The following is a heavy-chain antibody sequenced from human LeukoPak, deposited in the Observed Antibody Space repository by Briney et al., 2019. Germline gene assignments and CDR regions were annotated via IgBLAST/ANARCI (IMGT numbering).Heavy chain of an antibody. J-gene: IGHJ6*02. V-gene: IGHV1-69*13. CDR1: GGTFSSYA. CDR2: IIPIFGTA. CDR3: ATPTDEIVLMARGPYYYYYGMDV. D-gene: IGHD2-8*01. Sequence: SVKVSCKASGGTFSSYAISWVRQAPGQGLEWMGGIIPIFGTANYAQKFQGRVTITADESTSTAYMELSSLRSEDTAVYYCATPTDEIVLMARGPYYYYYGMDVWGQGTTVTVSS.